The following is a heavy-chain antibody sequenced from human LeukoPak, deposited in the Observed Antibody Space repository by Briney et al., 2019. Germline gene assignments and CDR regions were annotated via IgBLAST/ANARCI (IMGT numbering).Heavy chain of an antibody. J-gene: IGHJ6*03. CDR1: GGSISSYY. Sequence: SETLSLTCTVSGGSISSYYWSWIRQPPGKGLDWIGYIYYSGSTNYNPSLKSRVTISVDTSKNQFSLKLSSVTAADTAVYYCAREADIVVVPAAPKYYYMDVWGKGTTVTVSS. V-gene: IGHV4-59*01. D-gene: IGHD2-2*01. CDR2: IYYSGST. CDR3: AREADIVVVPAAPKYYYMDV.